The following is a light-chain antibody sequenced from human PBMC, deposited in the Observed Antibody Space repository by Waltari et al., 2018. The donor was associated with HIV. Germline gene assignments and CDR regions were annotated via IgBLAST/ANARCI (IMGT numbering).Light chain of an antibody. J-gene: IGLJ3*02. CDR3: CSYAGSSTLV. CDR1: RSDLGSYNL. CDR2: EGS. V-gene: IGLV2-23*01. Sequence: QSVLTQPAPGSGSPGQSITISCTGTRSDLGSYNLVSGYQQHPGKAPKLMIYEGSKRPSGVSNRFSGSKSGNTATLTISGLQAEDEADYYCCSYAGSSTLVFGGGTKLTVL.